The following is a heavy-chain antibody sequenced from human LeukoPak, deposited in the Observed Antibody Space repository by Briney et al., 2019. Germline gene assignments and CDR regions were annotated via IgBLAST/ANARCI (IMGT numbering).Heavy chain of an antibody. CDR1: GFTFSSYS. J-gene: IGHJ4*02. Sequence: PGGSLRLSCAASGFTFSSYSMNWVRQAPGKGLEWVSYISSSSSTIYYADSVKGRFTISRDNAKNSLYLQMNSLRAEDTAVYYCARDRGYDYVWGSYRTPARDPCFDYWGQGTLVTVSS. CDR3: ARDRGYDYVWGSYRTPARDPCFDY. D-gene: IGHD3-16*02. V-gene: IGHV3-48*04. CDR2: ISSSSSTI.